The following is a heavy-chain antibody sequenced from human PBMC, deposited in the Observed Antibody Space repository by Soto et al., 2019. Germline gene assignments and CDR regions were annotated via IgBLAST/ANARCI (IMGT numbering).Heavy chain of an antibody. CDR3: ARLIRGFSYVLDY. V-gene: IGHV4-59*08. CDR2: IYYSGST. D-gene: IGHD5-18*01. CDR1: GGSTSSYF. Sequence: PSETLSLTCTVSGGSTSSYFWSWIRQPPGKGLEWIGYIYYSGSTNYNPSLKSRVTISLDTSKNQFSLKLNSVTAADAAVYYCARLIRGFSYVLDYWGQGTLVTVSS. J-gene: IGHJ4*02.